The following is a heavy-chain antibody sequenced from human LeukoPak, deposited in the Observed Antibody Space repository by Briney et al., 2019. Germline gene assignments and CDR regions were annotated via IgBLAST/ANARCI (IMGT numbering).Heavy chain of an antibody. Sequence: SETLSLTCGVSGGSFSGHYWSWIRQPPGKGLEWIGEISHTGTTHSNPSLKSRVTISVDTPKNQFSLRLTSVTAADTAVYYCARENDSSGYHPFDYWGQGTLVTVSS. D-gene: IGHD3-22*01. CDR2: ISHTGTT. CDR1: GGSFSGHY. V-gene: IGHV4-34*01. J-gene: IGHJ4*02. CDR3: ARENDSSGYHPFDY.